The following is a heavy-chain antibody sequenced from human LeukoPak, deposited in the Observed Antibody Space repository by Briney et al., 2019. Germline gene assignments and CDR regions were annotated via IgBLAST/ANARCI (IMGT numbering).Heavy chain of an antibody. V-gene: IGHV4-39*02. CDR1: GGSISSSSNCPS. CDR2: VYTSGSA. Sequence: PSETLSLTCTVSGGSISSSSNCPSWCWLRQPPGKGLELIGTVYTSGSAYYNPSLNSRVTISVDTSKNHLYLRLPSATAADTAVYYCAGLAQTGIGGRGYAEFWGQGAPVIVSS. CDR3: AGLAQTGIGGRGYAEF. D-gene: IGHD2-2*01. J-gene: IGHJ4*02.